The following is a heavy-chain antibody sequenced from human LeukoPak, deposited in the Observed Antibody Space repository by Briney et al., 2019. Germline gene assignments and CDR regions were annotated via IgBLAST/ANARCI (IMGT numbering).Heavy chain of an antibody. CDR2: IYYSGST. Sequence: SETLSLTCTVSGGSISSYYWSWIRQPPGKGLEWIGYIYYSGSTNYNPSLKSRVTISVDTSKNQFSLKLSSVTAADTAVYYCARDLGYSSGWLDYWGQGTPVTVSS. CDR3: ARDLGYSSGWLDY. D-gene: IGHD6-19*01. CDR1: GGSISSYY. V-gene: IGHV4-59*01. J-gene: IGHJ4*02.